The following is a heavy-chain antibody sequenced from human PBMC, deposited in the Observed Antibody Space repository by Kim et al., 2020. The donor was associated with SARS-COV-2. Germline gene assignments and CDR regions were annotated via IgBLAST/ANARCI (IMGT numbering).Heavy chain of an antibody. CDR1: GGSISIYY. CDR2: IYYSGRT. V-gene: IGHV4-59*08. J-gene: IGHJ3*02. CDR3: ARSQKSIQRAFAI. Sequence: SDTLSLTCTVSGGSISIYYWSWIRQPPGKGLEWIWYIYYSGRTNYNPSLKSRVTISVDTSKNQFSLQLSSVTAADTAVYYCARSQKSIQRAFAIWGQGT.